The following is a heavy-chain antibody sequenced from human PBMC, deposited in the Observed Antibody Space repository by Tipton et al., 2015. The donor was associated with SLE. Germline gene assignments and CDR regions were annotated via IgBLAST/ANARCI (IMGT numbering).Heavy chain of an antibody. CDR2: IYHSGST. J-gene: IGHJ4*02. CDR3: ARELTIAVASVFDY. Sequence: GLVKPSETLSLTCPVSGYSISSGGYSWSWIRQPPGKGLEWIGYIYHSGSTYYNPSLRSRVILSVDRSKNQFSLKLTSLTAADTAVYYCARELTIAVASVFDYWGQGILVTVSS. V-gene: IGHV4-30-2*01. D-gene: IGHD6-13*01. CDR1: GYSISSGGYS.